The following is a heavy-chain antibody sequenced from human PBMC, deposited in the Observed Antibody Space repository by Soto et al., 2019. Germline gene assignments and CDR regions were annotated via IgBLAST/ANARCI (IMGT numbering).Heavy chain of an antibody. J-gene: IGHJ3*02. CDR3: ARVAVTTLDDAFDI. CDR2: ISSSSSYT. V-gene: IGHV3-11*06. CDR1: GFTFSDYY. D-gene: IGHD4-4*01. Sequence: PGGSLRLSCAASGFTFSDYYMSWIRQAPGKGLEWVSYISSSSSYTNYADSVKGRLTTPRDNAKNSLYLQMNSLRAEDTAVYYCARVAVTTLDDAFDIWGQGTMVTVSS.